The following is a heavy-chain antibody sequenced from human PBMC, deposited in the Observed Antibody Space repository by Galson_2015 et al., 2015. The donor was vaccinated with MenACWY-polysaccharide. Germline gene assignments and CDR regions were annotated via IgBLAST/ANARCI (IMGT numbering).Heavy chain of an antibody. J-gene: IGHJ3*02. V-gene: IGHV3-48*02. CDR2: ISSTSTI. Sequence: SLRLSCAASGFTFSSYSMNWVRQAPGQGLEWVSYISSTSTIYYADSVKGRFTISRDNAKNSLYLQMNSLRDEDTAVYYCARSAWLDIWGQGTMVTVSS. CDR1: GFTFSSYS. CDR3: ARSAWLDI. D-gene: IGHD6-25*01.